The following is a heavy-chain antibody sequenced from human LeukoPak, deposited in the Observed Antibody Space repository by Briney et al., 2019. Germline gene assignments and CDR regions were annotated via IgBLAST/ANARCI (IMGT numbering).Heavy chain of an antibody. J-gene: IGHJ5*02. CDR1: GGSITTTYY. Sequence: SETLSLTCSVSGGSITTTYYWSWIRQPPGGGLEWIASLYHSGNSNYNPSLRSRVTMSVDTSKNQFSLQLTSMTAADTAIYYCTRHQTNFYGSGAPFDPWGQGTLVTVSS. V-gene: IGHV4-39*01. D-gene: IGHD3-10*01. CDR3: TRHQTNFYGSGAPFDP. CDR2: LYHSGNS.